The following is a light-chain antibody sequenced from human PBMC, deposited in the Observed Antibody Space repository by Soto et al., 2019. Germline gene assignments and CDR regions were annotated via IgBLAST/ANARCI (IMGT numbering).Light chain of an antibody. CDR1: QSISVH. CDR3: QQSYITPYT. J-gene: IGKJ2*01. CDR2: AAS. V-gene: IGKV1-39*01. Sequence: DIQMTQSPSSLSASVGDTVTITCRASQSISVHLTWYQQKPGKVPKLLIYAASNLQSGVPLRFSGSGSATDFALTISSLQPEDFATYYCQQSYITPYTFGQGTKLEIK.